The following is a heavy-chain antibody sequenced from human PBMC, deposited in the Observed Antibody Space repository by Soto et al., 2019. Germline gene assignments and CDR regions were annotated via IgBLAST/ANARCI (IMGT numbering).Heavy chain of an antibody. CDR3: ARVSRSDAFDI. Sequence: VQLVESGGGVVQPGRSLRLSCAASGFTFSSYWMSWVRQAPGKGLEWVANIKQDGSEKYYVDSVKGRFTISRDNAKNSLYLQMNSLRAEDTAVYYCARVSRSDAFDIWGQGTMVTVSS. CDR1: GFTFSSYW. CDR2: IKQDGSEK. D-gene: IGHD3-10*01. V-gene: IGHV3-7*03. J-gene: IGHJ3*02.